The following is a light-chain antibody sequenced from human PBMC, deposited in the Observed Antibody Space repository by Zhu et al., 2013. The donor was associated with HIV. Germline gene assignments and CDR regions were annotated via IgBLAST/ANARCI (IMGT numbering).Light chain of an antibody. V-gene: IGKV1-13*02. CDR1: QDINSA. CDR3: QQFKSYPLT. Sequence: GDRVSITCRASQDINSALVWYQQKPGKAPKLLIFDASNLERGVPSRFSGSGSGTEFTLTISSLQPEDFVTYYCQQFKSYPLTFGPGTKVDIK. J-gene: IGKJ3*01. CDR2: DAS.